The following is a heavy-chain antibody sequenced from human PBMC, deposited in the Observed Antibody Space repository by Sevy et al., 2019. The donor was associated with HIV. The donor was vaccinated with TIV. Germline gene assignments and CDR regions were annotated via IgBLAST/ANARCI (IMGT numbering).Heavy chain of an antibody. V-gene: IGHV4-39*01. CDR2: IYYSGST. D-gene: IGHD2-2*01. J-gene: IGHJ4*02. Sequence: SETLSLTCTVSGGSISSRSYYWGWVRQTPGKGLEWIGSIYYSGSTYYNPSLKSRVTISVDTSKNQFSLKLSAVTAAETAVYYCARRRYETYYFDYWGQGTLVTVSS. CDR3: ARRRYETYYFDY. CDR1: GGSISSRSYY.